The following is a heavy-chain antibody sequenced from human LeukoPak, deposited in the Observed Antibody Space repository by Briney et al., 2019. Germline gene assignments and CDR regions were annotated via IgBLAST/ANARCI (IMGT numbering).Heavy chain of an antibody. CDR1: EGSFRDYY. J-gene: IGHJ4*02. V-gene: IGHV4-34*01. CDR2: INHSGDT. CDR3: ARGLIVIPPSALFGRRAGYYLDY. Sequence: KPSETLSLTCAVHEGSFRDYYWSWIRQPPGKGLEWIGDINHSGDTNYNPSLKSRVAISVDTSNNQFSLHLNSVTAADTAIYYCARGLIVIPPSALFGRRAGYYLDYWGLGTLVTVSS. D-gene: IGHD2-2*01.